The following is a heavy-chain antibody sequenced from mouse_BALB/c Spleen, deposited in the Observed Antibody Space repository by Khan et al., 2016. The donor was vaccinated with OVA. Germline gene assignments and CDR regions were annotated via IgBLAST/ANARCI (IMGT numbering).Heavy chain of an antibody. CDR3: ARGSNSGRSSWFGY. V-gene: IGHV1-9*01. CDR1: GYTFSSYW. Sequence: VQLQESGAELMKPGASVKISCKATGYTFSSYWIEWVKQRPGHGLEWIGEILPGSGRNNYNEKFKGKATFTADTSSNTAYMQLSNLTSEDSAAYCCARGSNSGRSSWFGYWGQGTLVTV. D-gene: IGHD1-1*01. J-gene: IGHJ3*01. CDR2: ILPGSGRN.